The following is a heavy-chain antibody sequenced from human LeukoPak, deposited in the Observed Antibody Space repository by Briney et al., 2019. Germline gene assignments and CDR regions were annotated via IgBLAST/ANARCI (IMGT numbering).Heavy chain of an antibody. CDR1: GYSISSGYY. D-gene: IGHD3-22*01. V-gene: IGHV4-38-2*02. CDR3: ARAGDYYDSSGYHY. Sequence: PSETLSLTCTVSGYSISSGYYWGWIRQPPGKGLEWIGSIYYSGSTYYNPSLKSRVTISVDTSKNQFSLKPSSVTAADTAVYYCARAGDYYDSSGYHYWGQGTLVTVSS. J-gene: IGHJ4*02. CDR2: IYYSGST.